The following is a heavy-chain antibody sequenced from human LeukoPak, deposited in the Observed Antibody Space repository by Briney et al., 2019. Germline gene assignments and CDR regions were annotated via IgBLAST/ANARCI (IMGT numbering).Heavy chain of an antibody. CDR3: VRSAFLTTEFYFDY. CDR1: GFTFSRYW. Sequence: PGGSLRLSCAASGFTFSRYWMHWVRQAPGKGLVWVSRINTDGRTITYADSVKGRFTISRDNAKNTLYLQTNSLRAEDTAVYYCVRSAFLTTEFYFDYWGHGTLVTVSS. J-gene: IGHJ4*01. D-gene: IGHD4-11*01. V-gene: IGHV3-74*01. CDR2: INTDGRTI.